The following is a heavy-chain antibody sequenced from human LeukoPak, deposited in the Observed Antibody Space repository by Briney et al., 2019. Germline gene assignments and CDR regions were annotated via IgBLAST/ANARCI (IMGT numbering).Heavy chain of an antibody. J-gene: IGHJ5*02. CDR2: INHSGST. D-gene: IGHD2-2*02. CDR1: GGSISSGGYY. Sequence: SETLSLTCTVSGGSISSGGYYWSWIRQPPGKGLEWIGEINHSGSTNYNPSLKSRVTISVDTSKNQFSLKLSSVTAAGTAVYYCARGLTLPAVVPAAIEVGYNWFDPWGQGTLVTVSS. CDR3: ARGLTLPAVVPAAIEVGYNWFDP. V-gene: IGHV4-39*07.